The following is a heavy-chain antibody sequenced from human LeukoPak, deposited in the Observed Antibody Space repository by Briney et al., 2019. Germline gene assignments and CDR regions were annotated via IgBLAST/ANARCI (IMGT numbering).Heavy chain of an antibody. V-gene: IGHV1-69*13. CDR1: GGTFSSYA. D-gene: IGHD2-2*02. CDR2: IIPIFGTA. Sequence: PVKVSCKASGGTFSSYAISWVRQAPGQGLEWMGGIIPIFGTANYAQKFQGRVTITADESTSTAYMELSSLRSEDTAVYYCARTVVVVPAAIPFDYWGQGTLVTVSS. J-gene: IGHJ4*02. CDR3: ARTVVVVPAAIPFDY.